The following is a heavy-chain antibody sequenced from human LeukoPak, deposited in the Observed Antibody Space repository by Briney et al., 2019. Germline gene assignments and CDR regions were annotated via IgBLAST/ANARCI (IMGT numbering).Heavy chain of an antibody. Sequence: GGSLRLSCAASGFTFSSYAMHLVRQAPGKGLEWVAIISYDVSNKHYADSVKGRFTISRDNSKNTLYLQMNSLRVEDTAVYYCARDRGDCSSSTCYRPADCWGQGTLVTVSS. V-gene: IGHV3-30-3*01. CDR3: ARDRGDCSSSTCYRPADC. J-gene: IGHJ4*02. CDR1: GFTFSSYA. D-gene: IGHD2-2*01. CDR2: ISYDVSNK.